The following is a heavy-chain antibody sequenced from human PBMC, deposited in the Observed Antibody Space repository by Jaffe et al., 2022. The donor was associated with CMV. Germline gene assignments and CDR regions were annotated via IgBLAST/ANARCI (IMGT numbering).Heavy chain of an antibody. CDR2: ITPMFGTT. D-gene: IGHD1-26*01. Sequence: QVQLVQSGAEVKKPGSSVKVSCRTSGYTFTNYGVSWVRQAPGQGLEWVGGITPMFGTTNYAQKFQDRVTITADESTSTVYMELNSLRSEDTAVYYCARRGEHSGSYVMWFDYWGQGTLISVSS. CDR1: GYTFTNYG. J-gene: IGHJ4*02. CDR3: ARRGEHSGSYVMWFDY. V-gene: IGHV1-69*01.